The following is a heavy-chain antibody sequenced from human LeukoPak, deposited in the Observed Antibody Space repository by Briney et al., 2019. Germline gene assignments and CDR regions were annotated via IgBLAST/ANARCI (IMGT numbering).Heavy chain of an antibody. D-gene: IGHD2-21*02. V-gene: IGHV3-21*01. CDR1: GFSLSSHS. Sequence: PGGSLRLSCAASGFSLSSHSMNWVRQAPGKGLEWVSSISSSSSYIYYAESVKGRVTVSRDNAKNSLYLQMNSLRAEDTAVYYCARDGSRGNLVTAPDYWGQGTLVTVSS. J-gene: IGHJ4*02. CDR2: ISSSSSYI. CDR3: ARDGSRGNLVTAPDY.